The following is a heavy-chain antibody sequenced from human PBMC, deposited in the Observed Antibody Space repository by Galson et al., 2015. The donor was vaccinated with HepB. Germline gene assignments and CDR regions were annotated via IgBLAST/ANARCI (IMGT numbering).Heavy chain of an antibody. J-gene: IGHJ4*02. CDR2: INPNSGGT. CDR3: ARAPSARFGGLLRDY. V-gene: IGHV1-2*04. CDR1: GYTFSSYA. D-gene: IGHD3-10*01. Sequence: SVKVSCKASGYTFSSYAISWVRQAPGQGLEWMGWINPNSGGTNYAQKFQGWVTMTRDTSTSTAYMELSSLRSEDTAVYYCARAPSARFGGLLRDYWGQGTLVTVSS.